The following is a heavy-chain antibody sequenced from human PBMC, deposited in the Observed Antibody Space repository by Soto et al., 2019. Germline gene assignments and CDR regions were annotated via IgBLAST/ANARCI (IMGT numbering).Heavy chain of an antibody. CDR2: IYPGDSDT. D-gene: IGHD6-13*01. J-gene: IGHJ6*01. CDR3: ARHHGSPGSYFGMDV. V-gene: IGHV5-51*01. Sequence: PGESLTISCKDSGYSFTTYGINCVLQMPGEGLEWMGIIYPGDSDTRYSPSFQGQVSISADKSINTAYLQWRSLKASDTAVYYCARHHGSPGSYFGMDVWGQGTTVTVSS. CDR1: GYSFTTYG.